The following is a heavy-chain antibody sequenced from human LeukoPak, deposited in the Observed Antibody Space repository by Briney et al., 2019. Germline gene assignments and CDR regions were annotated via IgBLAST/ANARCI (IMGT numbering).Heavy chain of an antibody. D-gene: IGHD2-2*01. J-gene: IGHJ4*02. V-gene: IGHV1-2*02. Sequence: ASVKVSCKASGYSFTDKYMHWVRQAPGQGLEWMGWINPNSGGTNYAQKFQGRVTMTTDTSMSTAYMELSRLTSDDTAVYYCARPRTYCSSTSCYFFFDYWGQGTLVTVSS. CDR1: GYSFTDKY. CDR2: INPNSGGT. CDR3: ARPRTYCSSTSCYFFFDY.